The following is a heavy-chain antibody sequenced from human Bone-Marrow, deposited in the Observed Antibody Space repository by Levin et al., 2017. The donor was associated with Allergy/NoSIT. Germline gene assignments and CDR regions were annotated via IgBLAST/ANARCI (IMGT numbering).Heavy chain of an antibody. Sequence: QHWGSLRLSCAASGFTFSSYAMHWVRQAPGKGLEWVAVISYDGSNKYYADSVKGRFTISRDNSKNTLFLQMNSLRAEDTAVYYCARGRSDSGSYYPFDPWGQGTLVTVSS. CDR2: ISYDGSNK. CDR3: ARGRSDSGSYYPFDP. D-gene: IGHD3-10*01. V-gene: IGHV3-30-3*01. CDR1: GFTFSSYA. J-gene: IGHJ5*02.